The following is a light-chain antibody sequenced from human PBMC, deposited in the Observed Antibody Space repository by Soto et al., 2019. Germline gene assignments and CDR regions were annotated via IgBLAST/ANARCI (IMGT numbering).Light chain of an antibody. CDR3: SSYTSISPVV. V-gene: IGLV2-14*01. Sequence: QSALTQPASVSGSPGQSITISCTGTSSDVGGYNYVSWYQQHQGKAPKLMIYDVSNRPSGVSNRFSGSKSGNTASLTISGLQAEDEADYYCSSYTSISPVVFGGGTKVTVL. CDR2: DVS. J-gene: IGLJ2*01. CDR1: SSDVGGYNY.